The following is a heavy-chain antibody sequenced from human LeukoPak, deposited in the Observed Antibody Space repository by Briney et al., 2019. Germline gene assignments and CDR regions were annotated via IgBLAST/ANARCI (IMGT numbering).Heavy chain of an antibody. CDR1: GYSISSGYY. J-gene: IGHJ4*02. D-gene: IGHD3-22*01. CDR3: ARSGGYYVFDY. V-gene: IGHV4-38-2*02. Sequence: SETLSLTCTVSGYSISSGYYWGWIRQPPGKGLEWIGSIYHSGSTYYNPSLKSRVTISVDTSKNQFSLKLSSVTAADTAVYYCARSGGYYVFDYWGQGTLVTVSS. CDR2: IYHSGST.